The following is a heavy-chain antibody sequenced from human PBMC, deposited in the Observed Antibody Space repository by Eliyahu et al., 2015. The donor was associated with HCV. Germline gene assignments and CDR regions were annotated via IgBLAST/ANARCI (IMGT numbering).Heavy chain of an antibody. CDR2: XYXGGXT. V-gene: IGHV4-59*01. J-gene: IGHJ6*02. Sequence: QVQLQESGPGLVKPSETLSLSCXVSGLSISDSXWSWXRQPPGKGREWXXYXYXGGXTSYNPSLRSRVAISVDTSKNQVSLRLSSVTAADTAVYYCAKDGRTFSVWGQGTTVSVSS. CDR3: AKDGRTFSV. D-gene: IGHD3-16*01. CDR1: GLSISDSX.